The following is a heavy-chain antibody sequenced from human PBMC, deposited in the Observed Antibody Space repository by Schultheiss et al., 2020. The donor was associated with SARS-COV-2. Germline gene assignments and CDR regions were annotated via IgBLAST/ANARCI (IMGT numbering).Heavy chain of an antibody. CDR1: GGSISSYY. D-gene: IGHD6-13*01. V-gene: IGHV4-59*05. CDR3: ARGRIAAAAY. CDR2: IYYSGST. Sequence: SETLSLTCTVSGGSISSYYWSWIRQPAGKGLEWIGRIYYSGSTYYNPSLKSRVTISVDTSKNQFSLKLSSVTAADTAVYYCARGRIAAAAYWGQGTLVTVSS. J-gene: IGHJ4*02.